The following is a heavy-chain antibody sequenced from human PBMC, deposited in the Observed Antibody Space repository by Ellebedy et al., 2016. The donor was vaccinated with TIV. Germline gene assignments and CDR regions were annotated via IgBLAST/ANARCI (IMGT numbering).Heavy chain of an antibody. Sequence: SETLSLTXTVSGGSISSSGYYWGWIRQPPGKGLEWIGSIYYSGRTNYNPSLKSRVTISVDTSKNQFSLKLSSVTAADTAVYYCARAYYDSRLFDYWGQGTLVTVSS. V-gene: IGHV4-39*07. J-gene: IGHJ4*02. D-gene: IGHD3-22*01. CDR3: ARAYYDSRLFDY. CDR2: IYYSGRT. CDR1: GGSISSSGYY.